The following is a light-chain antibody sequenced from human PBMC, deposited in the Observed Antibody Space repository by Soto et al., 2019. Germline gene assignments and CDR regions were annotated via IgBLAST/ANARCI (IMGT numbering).Light chain of an antibody. CDR1: SSDVGSYNH. Sequence: QSVLTQPPSVSGSPGQSVTISCTGTSSDVGSYNHVSWYQQPPGTAPKLIIYDVSNRPSGVPDRFSGSKSGNTASLTISGLQAEDEADYYCNSFTSSSTLLFGGGTKVTVL. CDR2: DVS. CDR3: NSFTSSSTLL. J-gene: IGLJ2*01. V-gene: IGLV2-18*02.